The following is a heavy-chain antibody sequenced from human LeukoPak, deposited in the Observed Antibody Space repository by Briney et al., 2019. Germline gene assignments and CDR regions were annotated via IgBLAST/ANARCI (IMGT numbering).Heavy chain of an antibody. Sequence: ASLKVSCKASGYTFTSYGISWVRQDPGQGLEWMGWISAYNGNTTYAQKLQSRVTMTTDTSTSTAYMELRSLRSDDTAVYYCARDPYYDFWSGYYTGTIDYYYYYMDVWGKGTTVTVSS. CDR2: ISAYNGNT. J-gene: IGHJ6*03. CDR1: GYTFTSYG. CDR3: ARDPYYDFWSGYYTGTIDYYYYYMDV. V-gene: IGHV1-18*01. D-gene: IGHD3-3*01.